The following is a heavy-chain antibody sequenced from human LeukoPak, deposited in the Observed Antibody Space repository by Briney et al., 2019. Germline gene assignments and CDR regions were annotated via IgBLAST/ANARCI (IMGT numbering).Heavy chain of an antibody. D-gene: IGHD3-3*01. CDR1: GGSFSGYY. Sequence: SETLSPTCAVYGGSFSGYYWSWIRQPPGKGLEWIGEINHSGSTNYNPSLKSRVTISVDTSKNQFSLKLSSVTAADTAVYYCARAWDDFWSGYYPYYYYYMDVWGKGTTVTVSS. CDR2: INHSGST. V-gene: IGHV4-34*01. J-gene: IGHJ6*03. CDR3: ARAWDDFWSGYYPYYYYYMDV.